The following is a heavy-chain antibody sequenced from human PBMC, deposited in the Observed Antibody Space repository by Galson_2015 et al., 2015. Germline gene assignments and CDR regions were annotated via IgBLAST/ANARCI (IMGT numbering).Heavy chain of an antibody. Sequence: ASGYTFTSYAMHWVRQAPGQRLEWMGWINAGNGNTKYSQKFQGRVTITRDTSASTAYMELSSLRSEDTAVYYCARSVSIVGATLVYALFDYWGQGTLVTVSS. CDR3: ARSVSIVGATLVYALFDY. D-gene: IGHD1-26*01. CDR1: GYTFTSYA. J-gene: IGHJ4*02. V-gene: IGHV1-3*01. CDR2: INAGNGNT.